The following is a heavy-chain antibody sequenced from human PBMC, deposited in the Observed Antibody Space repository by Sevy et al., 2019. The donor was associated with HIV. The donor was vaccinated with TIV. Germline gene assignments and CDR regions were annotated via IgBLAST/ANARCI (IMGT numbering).Heavy chain of an antibody. Sequence: GGSLRLSCAASGFTFDDYAMHWVRQAPGKGLEWVSGISWNSGSIGYADSVKGRFTISRDNAKNSLYLQMNSLRAEDTALYYCAKDHSLQLEEYYFDYWGQGTLVTVSS. J-gene: IGHJ4*02. CDR1: GFTFDDYA. V-gene: IGHV3-9*01. CDR3: AKDHSLQLEEYYFDY. CDR2: ISWNSGSI. D-gene: IGHD6-13*01.